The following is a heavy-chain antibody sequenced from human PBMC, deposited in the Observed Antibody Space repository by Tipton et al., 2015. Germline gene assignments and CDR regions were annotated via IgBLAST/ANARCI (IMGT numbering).Heavy chain of an antibody. CDR1: SDSINKYY. Sequence: TLSLTCTVSSDSINKYYWSWIRQPPGKELEWIGYIQYSGGTNYNPSLESRVSISVDTSKTQFSLKMSSVTASDTAVYYCARARERHGGLFDSWGQGILVTVSS. CDR2: IQYSGGT. J-gene: IGHJ4*02. V-gene: IGHV4-59*01. CDR3: ARARERHGGLFDS. D-gene: IGHD4-23*01.